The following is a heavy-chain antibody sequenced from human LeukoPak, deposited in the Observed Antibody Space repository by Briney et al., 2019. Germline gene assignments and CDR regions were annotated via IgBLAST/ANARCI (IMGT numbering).Heavy chain of an antibody. Sequence: GGSLRLSCEGSGFTFSDAWMNWVRQAPGKGLEWVGRMKSRGSGGNTYYADSVKGRFTISRDNSKNTLYLQMNGLRAEDTAVYYCAKVIEPDHYYDSSGYLDYWGQGTLVTVSS. J-gene: IGHJ4*02. CDR2: MKSRGSGGNT. CDR1: GFTFSDAW. D-gene: IGHD3-22*01. CDR3: AKVIEPDHYYDSSGYLDY. V-gene: IGHV3-23*01.